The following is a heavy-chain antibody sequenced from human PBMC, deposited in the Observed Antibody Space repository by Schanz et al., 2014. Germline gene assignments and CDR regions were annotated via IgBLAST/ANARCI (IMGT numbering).Heavy chain of an antibody. CDR1: GGSISSYY. Sequence: QVQLQESGPGLVKPSESLSLTCTVSGGSISSYYWSWIRQPPGKGLEWIGYIYYTAGTNYNPSLRSRVTISADTSKNQFSLKLTSVTAADSAVYFCTRGNALDVWGQGTTVTVSS. CDR2: IYYTAGT. J-gene: IGHJ6*02. V-gene: IGHV4-59*01. D-gene: IGHD1-1*01. CDR3: TRGNALDV.